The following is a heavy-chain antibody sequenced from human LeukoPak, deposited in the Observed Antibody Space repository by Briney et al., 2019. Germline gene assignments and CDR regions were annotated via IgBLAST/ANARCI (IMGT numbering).Heavy chain of an antibody. Sequence: GSSVKVSCKASGGTFSSYAISWVRQAPGQGLEWMGGIIPIFGTANYEQKFQGRVTITADKSTSTAYMELSSLRSEDTAVYYCARDNIVVVPAAMGNYYYYGMDVWGKGTTVTVSS. CDR3: ARDNIVVVPAAMGNYYYYGMDV. CDR2: IIPIFGTA. V-gene: IGHV1-69*06. D-gene: IGHD2-2*01. J-gene: IGHJ6*04. CDR1: GGTFSSYA.